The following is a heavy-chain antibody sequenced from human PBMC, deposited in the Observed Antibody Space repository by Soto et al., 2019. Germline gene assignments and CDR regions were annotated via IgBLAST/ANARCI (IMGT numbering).Heavy chain of an antibody. Sequence: PGGSLRLSCGASGFTFSDNAMTWVRQAPGKGLEWVSSISDDVDSTYYADSVKGRFAVSRDNSKNTLFLHMNSLGAEDTAVYYCVKSLSTAVNYGLDVWGQGTWVTVSS. CDR3: VKSLSTAVNYGLDV. CDR2: ISDDVDST. V-gene: IGHV3-23*01. D-gene: IGHD2-2*01. J-gene: IGHJ6*02. CDR1: GFTFSDNA.